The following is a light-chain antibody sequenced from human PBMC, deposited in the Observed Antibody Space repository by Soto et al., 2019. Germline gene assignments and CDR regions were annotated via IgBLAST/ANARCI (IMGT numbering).Light chain of an antibody. Sequence: DIQITQSPSSLPASVGDRVTITCRASQSISTYLNWYQQKRGEAPNLLIYSTSTLQSGVPSRFSGSGSGTGFTLTISSLRPEDFATYYCQQSYSTPQTLGRGTKVDIK. J-gene: IGKJ2*01. CDR1: QSISTY. CDR2: STS. CDR3: QQSYSTPQT. V-gene: IGKV1-39*01.